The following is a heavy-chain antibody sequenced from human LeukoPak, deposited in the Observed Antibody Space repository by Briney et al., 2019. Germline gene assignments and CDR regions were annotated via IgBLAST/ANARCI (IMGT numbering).Heavy chain of an antibody. CDR3: GTSSWRDIVVVVAATRAEYFQH. V-gene: IGHV1-24*01. CDR1: GYTLTELS. J-gene: IGHJ1*01. Sequence: GASVKVSCKVSGYTLTELSMHRVRQAPGNGLEWMGGFDPVVGETTYAQKLQGRVTMTEDTSTDTAYMELSSLRSEDTAVYYCGTSSWRDIVVVVAATRAEYFQHWGQGALGTVSS. CDR2: FDPVVGET. D-gene: IGHD2-15*01.